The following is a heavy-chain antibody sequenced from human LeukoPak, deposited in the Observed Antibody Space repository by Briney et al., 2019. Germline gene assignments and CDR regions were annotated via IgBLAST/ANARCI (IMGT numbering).Heavy chain of an antibody. D-gene: IGHD2-2*01. Sequence: GGSLRLSCAASGFTFSSYSMNWVRQAPGKGLEWVSSISSGSSYIYYADSLKGRFTISRDNAKNSLYLQMNSLRAEDTAVYYCAREFSEYCSSTSCYERRFDPWGQGTLVTVSS. V-gene: IGHV3-21*01. CDR1: GFTFSSYS. J-gene: IGHJ5*02. CDR2: ISSGSSYI. CDR3: AREFSEYCSSTSCYERRFDP.